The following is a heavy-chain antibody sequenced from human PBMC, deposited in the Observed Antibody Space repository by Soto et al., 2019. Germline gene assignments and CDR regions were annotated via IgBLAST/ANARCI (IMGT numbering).Heavy chain of an antibody. CDR3: AKGAHSSSSRGVDV. J-gene: IGHJ6*02. V-gene: IGHV3-23*01. Sequence: GGSLRLSCAASGFTFSSYAMTWVRQAPGRGLEWVSGISGSGASTFYADSVKGRFTTSRDTSKNTLYLQMNSLRAEDTAVYYCAKGAHSSSSRGVDVWGQGTTVTLSS. D-gene: IGHD6-6*01. CDR2: ISGSGAST. CDR1: GFTFSSYA.